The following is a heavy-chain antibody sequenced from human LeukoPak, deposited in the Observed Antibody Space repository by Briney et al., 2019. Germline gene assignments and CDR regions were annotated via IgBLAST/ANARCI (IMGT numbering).Heavy chain of an antibody. J-gene: IGHJ4*02. CDR2: IKQDGSEK. Sequence: PGGSLRLSCAASGFTFSDYYMSWIRQAPGKGLEWVANIKQDGSEKYYVDSVKGRFTISRDNAKNSLYLQMNSLRAEDTAVYYCARVDSSGWYVPSWDYWGQGTLVTVSS. V-gene: IGHV3-7*01. CDR3: ARVDSSGWYVPSWDY. CDR1: GFTFSDYY. D-gene: IGHD6-19*01.